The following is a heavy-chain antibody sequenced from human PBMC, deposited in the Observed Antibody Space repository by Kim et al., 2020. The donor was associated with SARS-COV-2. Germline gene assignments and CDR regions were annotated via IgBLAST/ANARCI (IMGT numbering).Heavy chain of an antibody. Sequence: ASVKVSCKASGYTFSKYYINWVRQAPGQGLEWMGIINPSGGTTRYAQRFQGRVSLTRETSTDTVYMEMSSVRSEDTAVYYCARGGDPLVLVAGTDGFDVW. D-gene: IGHD2-15*01. CDR3: ARGGDPLVLVAGTDGFDV. CDR1: GYTFSKYY. J-gene: IGHJ3*01. V-gene: IGHV1-46*01. CDR2: INPSGGTT.